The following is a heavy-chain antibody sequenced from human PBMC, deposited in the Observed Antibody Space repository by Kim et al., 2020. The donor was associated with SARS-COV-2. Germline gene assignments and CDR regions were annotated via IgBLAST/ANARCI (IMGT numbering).Heavy chain of an antibody. D-gene: IGHD3-10*01. Sequence: YAQKLQGRVTMTTDPSTSTAYMELRSLRSDDTAVYYCARRSYGSGSPIDYWGQGTLVTVSS. V-gene: IGHV1-18*01. CDR3: ARRSYGSGSPIDY. J-gene: IGHJ4*02.